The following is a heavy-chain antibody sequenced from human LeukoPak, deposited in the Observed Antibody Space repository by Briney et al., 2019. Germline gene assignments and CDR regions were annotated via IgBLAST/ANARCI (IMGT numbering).Heavy chain of an antibody. CDR2: ISSSGSTI. D-gene: IGHD4-17*01. CDR3: ARVDYGDNYGMDV. J-gene: IGHJ6*04. Sequence: PGGPLRLSCAASGFTYSSYEMNWLRQAPGKGLEWVSYISSSGSTIYSADSVKGRFTISRDNAKNSLYLQMNSLRAEDTAVYYCARVDYGDNYGMDVWGKGTTVTVSS. V-gene: IGHV3-48*03. CDR1: GFTYSSYE.